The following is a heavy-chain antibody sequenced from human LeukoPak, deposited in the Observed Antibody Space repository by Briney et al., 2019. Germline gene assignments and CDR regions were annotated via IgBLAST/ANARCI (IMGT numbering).Heavy chain of an antibody. J-gene: IGHJ3*02. V-gene: IGHV3-7*01. D-gene: IGHD5-18*01. CDR1: GFAFSDSW. Sequence: AGGSLRLSCAASGFAFSDSWMTWIRQAPGKGLEWVAFIKGDGSAKKYVDSVKGRFTISRDNPKNSLFLQMNSLRAEDTAVYYCARDRGWIQHDIWGQGTMVTVSS. CDR2: IKGDGSAK. CDR3: ARDRGWIQHDI.